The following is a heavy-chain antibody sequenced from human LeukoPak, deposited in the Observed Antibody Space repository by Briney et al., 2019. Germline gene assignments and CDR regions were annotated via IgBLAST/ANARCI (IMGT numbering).Heavy chain of an antibody. CDR3: VRDMTTFGVVTSHYYYYGMDV. CDR2: IKQDGSEK. Sequence: GGSLRLSCAASGFTFSSYWMSWVRQAPGKGLEWVANIKQDGSEKYYVDSVKGRFTISRDNAKNSLYLQMSSLRAEDTAVYYCVRDMTTFGVVTSHYYYYGMDVWGQGTTVTVSS. J-gene: IGHJ6*02. D-gene: IGHD3-3*01. V-gene: IGHV3-7*01. CDR1: GFTFSSYW.